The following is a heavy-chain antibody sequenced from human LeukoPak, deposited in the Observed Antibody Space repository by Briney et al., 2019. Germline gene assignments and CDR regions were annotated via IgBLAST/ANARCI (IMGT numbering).Heavy chain of an antibody. CDR1: GFSFNKYG. D-gene: IGHD1-14*01. CDR2: ISSSGSTI. V-gene: IGHV3-48*04. Sequence: PGGSLRLSCAASGFSFNKYGMHWVRQAPGKGLEWVSYISSSGSTIYYADSVKGRFTISRDNAKNSLYLQMNSLRAEDTALYYCAKPGRRSLTDVYYFDYWGQGTLATVSS. J-gene: IGHJ4*02. CDR3: AKPGRRSLTDVYYFDY.